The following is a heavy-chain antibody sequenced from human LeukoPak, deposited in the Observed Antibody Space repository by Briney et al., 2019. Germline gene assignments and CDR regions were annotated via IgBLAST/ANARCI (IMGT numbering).Heavy chain of an antibody. V-gene: IGHV4-31*03. CDR2: IYYSGST. Sequence: PSETLSLTCTVSGGSISSGGYYWSWIRQHPGKGLEWIGYIYYSGSTYYNPSLKSRVTISVDTSKNQFSLKLSSVTAADTAVYYCARIRGYYAATYFDYWGQGTLVTVSS. J-gene: IGHJ4*02. CDR3: ARIRGYYAATYFDY. CDR1: GGSISSGGYY. D-gene: IGHD3-10*01.